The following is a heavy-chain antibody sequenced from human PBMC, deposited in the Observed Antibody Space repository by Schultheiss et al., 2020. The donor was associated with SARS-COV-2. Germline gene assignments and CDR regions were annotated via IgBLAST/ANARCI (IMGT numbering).Heavy chain of an antibody. Sequence: GESLKISCAASGFTFSSYWMSWVRQAPGKGLEWVGFTKNKTNRGTTEYAASVKGRSTISRDDSKSIAYLQMNSLKTEDTAVYYCAKEVAGYCSGGSCYRRGFDYWGQGTLVTVSS. D-gene: IGHD2-15*01. V-gene: IGHV3-71*01. J-gene: IGHJ4*02. CDR3: AKEVAGYCSGGSCYRRGFDY. CDR2: TKNKTNRGTT. CDR1: GFTFSSYW.